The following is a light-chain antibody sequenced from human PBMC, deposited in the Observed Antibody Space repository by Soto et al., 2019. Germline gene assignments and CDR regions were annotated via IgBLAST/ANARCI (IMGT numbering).Light chain of an antibody. CDR2: DGS. CDR3: QQRSAWPLT. J-gene: IGKJ4*01. Sequence: IVLTQSPATLPLSPGEGATLSRRASQSIGDYVAWFQQKPGQAPRLLIYDGSNRAVGIPARFSGSASGTDSTLTISSLEPEDFAVYYCQQRSAWPLTFGGGTRVEI. CDR1: QSIGDY. V-gene: IGKV3-11*01.